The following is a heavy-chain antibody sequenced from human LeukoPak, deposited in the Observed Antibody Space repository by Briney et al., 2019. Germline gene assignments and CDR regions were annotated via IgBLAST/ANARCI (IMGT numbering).Heavy chain of an antibody. CDR2: IKQDGSEK. V-gene: IGHV3-7*01. CDR1: GFTFSSYW. D-gene: IGHD2-15*01. J-gene: IGHJ4*02. Sequence: GGSLRLSCAASGFTFSSYWMNWVRQAPGKGLEWVANIKQDGSEKYYVDSVKGRFTISRDNAKNSLYLQMNSLRAEDTAVYYCAGDRSGGSCHHYWGQGTLVTVSS. CDR3: AGDRSGGSCHHY.